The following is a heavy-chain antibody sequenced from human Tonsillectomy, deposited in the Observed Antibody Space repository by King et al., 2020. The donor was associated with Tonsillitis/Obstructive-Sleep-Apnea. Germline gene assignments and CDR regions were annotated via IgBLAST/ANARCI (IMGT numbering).Heavy chain of an antibody. CDR1: GYSFTSYR. V-gene: IGHV5-10-1*01. Sequence: QLVQSGAEVKKSGESLRISCKGSGYSFTSYRISWVRQMPGKGLEWMGRIDPSDSYTNYSPSFQGHVTISADKSISTAYLQWSSLKASDTAMYYCARRDDSSGSYYYYVMDVWGQGTTVTVSS. D-gene: IGHD3-22*01. J-gene: IGHJ6*02. CDR2: IDPSDSYT. CDR3: ARRDDSSGSYYYYVMDV.